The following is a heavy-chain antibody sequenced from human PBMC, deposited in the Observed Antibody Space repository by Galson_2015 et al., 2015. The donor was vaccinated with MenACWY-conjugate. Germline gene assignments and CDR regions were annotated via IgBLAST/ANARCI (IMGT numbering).Heavy chain of an antibody. Sequence: QSGAEVKKPGESLTISCQGSGYIFSTYWIAWVRQMPGKGLEWMGMIYPGDTYIRNNPSFEGQVTMSVDESISTAYLRWSSLKASDTAMYYRTRRLIANFRDAFDFWGQGTMVTVSS. CDR2: IYPGDTYI. D-gene: IGHD2-21*01. CDR1: GYIFSTYW. V-gene: IGHV5-51*01. J-gene: IGHJ3*01. CDR3: TRRLIANFRDAFDF.